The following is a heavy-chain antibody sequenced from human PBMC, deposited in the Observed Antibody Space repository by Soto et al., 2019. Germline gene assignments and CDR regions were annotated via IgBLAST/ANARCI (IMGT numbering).Heavy chain of an antibody. D-gene: IGHD6-19*01. V-gene: IGHV3-7*01. Sequence: VQLVESGGGLVQPGGSLRLSCAASGFAFSSYWMSWVRQAPGKGLEWVANIKQDGSEMFYVDSVKGRFTISRDNAKNSLYLLMNSLRAEDTAVYYCARDQAVAYCRYFYGMDVWGQGTTVTVFS. CDR2: IKQDGSEM. CDR3: ARDQAVAYCRYFYGMDV. J-gene: IGHJ6*02. CDR1: GFAFSSYW.